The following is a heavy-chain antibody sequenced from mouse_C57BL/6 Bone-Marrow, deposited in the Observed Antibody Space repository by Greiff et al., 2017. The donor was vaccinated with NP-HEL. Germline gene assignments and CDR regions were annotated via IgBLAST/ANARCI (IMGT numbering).Heavy chain of an antibody. V-gene: IGHV3-8*01. Sequence: DVKLVESGPGLAKPSQTLSLTCSVTGYSITSDYWNWIRKFPGNKLEYMGYISYSGSTNYNPSPKSRISITRDTSKNQYYLQLNSVTTEDTATYYCARRRLRYNAMDYWGQGTSVTVSS. D-gene: IGHD1-2*01. CDR1: GYSITSDY. CDR2: ISYSGST. J-gene: IGHJ4*01. CDR3: ARRRLRYNAMDY.